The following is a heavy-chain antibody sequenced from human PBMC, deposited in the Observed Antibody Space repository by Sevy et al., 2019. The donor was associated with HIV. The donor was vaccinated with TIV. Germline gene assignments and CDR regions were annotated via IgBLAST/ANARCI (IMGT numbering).Heavy chain of an antibody. V-gene: IGHV3-74*01. D-gene: IGHD7-27*01. CDR3: ARPSRTAPTGAFDS. CDR2: INSDGTST. J-gene: IGHJ4*02. Sequence: GGSLRLSCAASGFTFSSYWMHWVRQAPGKGLVWVSRINSDGTSTSYAGSVKGRFTISRDNAKNTVFLQVNSLRAEDTATYYCARPSRTAPTGAFDSWGQGTLVTVSS. CDR1: GFTFSSYW.